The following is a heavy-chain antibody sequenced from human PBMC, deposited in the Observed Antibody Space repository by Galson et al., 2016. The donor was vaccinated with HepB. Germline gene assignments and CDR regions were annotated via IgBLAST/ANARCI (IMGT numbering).Heavy chain of an antibody. CDR1: GFTLSSYG. Sequence: SLRLSCAASGFTLSSYGMHWVRQAPGKGLEWVAHIWYGGSKKYYADSVKGRFTISRDNSKNTLYLQMSSLRAEDTAIYYCARDRDARPYDYWGQGTLVIVSS. J-gene: IGHJ4*02. V-gene: IGHV3-33*01. D-gene: IGHD5-24*01. CDR3: ARDRDARPYDY. CDR2: IWYGGSKK.